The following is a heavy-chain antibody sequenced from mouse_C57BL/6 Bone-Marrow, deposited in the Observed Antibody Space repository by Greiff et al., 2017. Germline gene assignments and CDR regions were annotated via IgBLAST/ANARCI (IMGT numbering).Heavy chain of an antibody. CDR3: ARDYYYGSGYWYFDV. CDR1: GYTFTSYG. V-gene: IGHV1-81*01. J-gene: IGHJ1*03. D-gene: IGHD1-1*01. Sequence: VQLQQSGAELARPGASVKLSCKASGYTFTSYGISWVKQRTGQGLEWIGEIYPRSGNTYYNEKFKGKATLTADKSSSTAYMELRSLTSEDSAVYCCARDYYYGSGYWYFDVWGTGTTGTVSS. CDR2: IYPRSGNT.